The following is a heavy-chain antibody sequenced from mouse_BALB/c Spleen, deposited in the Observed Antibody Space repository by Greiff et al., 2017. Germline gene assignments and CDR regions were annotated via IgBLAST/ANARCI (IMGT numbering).Heavy chain of an antibody. V-gene: IGHV3-2*02. J-gene: IGHJ3*01. CDR3: ARAEGYDYAWFAY. CDR2: ISYSGST. D-gene: IGHD2-4*01. Sequence: EVKLVESGPGLVKPSQSLSLTCTVTGYSITSDYAWNWIRQFPGNKLEWMGYISYSGSTSYNPSLKSRISITRDTSKNQFFLQLNSVTTEDTATYYCARAEGYDYAWFAYWGQGTLVTVSA. CDR1: GYSITSDYA.